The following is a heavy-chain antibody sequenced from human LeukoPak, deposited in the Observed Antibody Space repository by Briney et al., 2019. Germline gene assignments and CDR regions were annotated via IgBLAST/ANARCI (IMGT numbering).Heavy chain of an antibody. J-gene: IGHJ4*02. D-gene: IGHD3-22*01. CDR1: GFTFNTFW. Sequence: GGSLRLSCAASGFTFNTFWMTWVRQAPGRGLEWVANIKEEGSEKHYVYSLKGRFTISRENAKNSLYLQMNGLRAEDTAVYYCAREYYYNSSGYRALRYWGQGTLVTVSS. V-gene: IGHV3-7*03. CDR2: IKEEGSEK. CDR3: AREYYYNSSGYRALRY.